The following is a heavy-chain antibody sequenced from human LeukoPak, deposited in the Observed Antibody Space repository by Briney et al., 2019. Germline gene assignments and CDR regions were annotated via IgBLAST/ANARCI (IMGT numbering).Heavy chain of an antibody. J-gene: IGHJ4*02. CDR2: IYYSGSN. CDR1: GGSISGYY. Sequence: SETLSLTCTVSGGSISGYYWSWIRQPPGKGLEWIGYIYYSGSNNYYPSLKSRVTISVDTSRNHFSLKLTSVTAADTAVYYCAKVSDRDSSGYYWGFEYWGQGTLVTVSS. CDR3: AKVSDRDSSGYYWGFEY. V-gene: IGHV4-59*08. D-gene: IGHD3-22*01.